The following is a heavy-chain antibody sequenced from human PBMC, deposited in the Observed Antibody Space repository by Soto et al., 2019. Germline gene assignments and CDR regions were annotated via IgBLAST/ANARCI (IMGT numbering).Heavy chain of an antibody. CDR1: GGTFSRYA. CDR2: IIPIFGTA. J-gene: IGHJ6*02. D-gene: IGHD3-3*01. V-gene: IGHV1-69*06. CDR3: ARKVGYDFWSGYYTSPYYYGMDV. Sequence: SVKVSCKASGGTFSRYAISWVRQAPGQGLEWMGGIIPIFGTANYAQKFQGRVTITADKSTSTAYMELSSLRSEDTAVYYCARKVGYDFWSGYYTSPYYYGMDVWGQGTTVTVSS.